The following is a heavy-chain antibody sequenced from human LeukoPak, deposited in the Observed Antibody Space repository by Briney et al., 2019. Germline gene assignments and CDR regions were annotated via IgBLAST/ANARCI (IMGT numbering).Heavy chain of an antibody. CDR3: ARAGVEGGYYYCGMDV. CDR2: INPNSGGT. D-gene: IGHD3-10*01. CDR1: GYTFTGYY. J-gene: IGHJ6*02. V-gene: IGHV1-2*02. Sequence: ASVKVSCKASGYTFTGYYMHWVRQAPGQGLEWMGWINPNSGGTNYAQKFQGRVTMTRDTSISTAYMELSRLRSDDTAVYYCARAGVEGGYYYCGMDVWGQGTTVTVSS.